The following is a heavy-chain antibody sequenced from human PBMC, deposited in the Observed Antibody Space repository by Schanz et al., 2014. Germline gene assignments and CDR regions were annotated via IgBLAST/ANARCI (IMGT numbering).Heavy chain of an antibody. CDR3: ARRTSDNSSWYYVDY. CDR2: ISSYNGNT. Sequence: QVRLVQSGAEVKKPGSSVKVSCKSSGATFNSYAFGWVRQAPGQGLEWMGWISSYNGNTNYAQKLQGRVTMTTDTSTRTAYMELRSLTSDDTAVYYCARRTSDNSSWYYVDYWGQGTLVTVSS. V-gene: IGHV1-18*01. J-gene: IGHJ4*02. D-gene: IGHD6-13*01. CDR1: GATFNSYA.